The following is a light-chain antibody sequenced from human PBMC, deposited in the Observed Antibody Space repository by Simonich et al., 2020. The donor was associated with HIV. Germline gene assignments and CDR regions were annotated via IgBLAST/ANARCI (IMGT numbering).Light chain of an antibody. CDR3: AVWDDSLSGHVV. V-gene: IGLV1-47*01. CDR1: SSNIGSAY. CDR2: RNN. J-gene: IGLJ2*01. Sequence: QSVVTQPLSVSGTPGQRVTISCSGSSSNIGSAYVYWYQQLPGTAPKLLIYRNNQRPSGVPDRFSGSKSGTSASLAISGLRSEDEADYYCAVWDDSLSGHVVFGGGTKLTVL.